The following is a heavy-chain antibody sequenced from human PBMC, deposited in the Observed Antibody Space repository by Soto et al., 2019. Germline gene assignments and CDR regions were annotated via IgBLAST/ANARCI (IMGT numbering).Heavy chain of an antibody. J-gene: IGHJ5*02. CDR1: GGSISSSSYY. V-gene: IGHV4-39*01. Sequence: SETLSLTCTVSGGSISSSSYYWGWIRQPPGKGLEWIGSIYYSGSTYYNPSLKSRVTISVDTSKNQFSLKLSSVTAADTAVYYCARHLDISNWFDPWGQGTLVTVSS. D-gene: IGHD2-15*01. CDR3: ARHLDISNWFDP. CDR2: IYYSGST.